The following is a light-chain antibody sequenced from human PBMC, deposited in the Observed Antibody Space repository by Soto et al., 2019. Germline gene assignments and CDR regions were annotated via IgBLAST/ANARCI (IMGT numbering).Light chain of an antibody. J-gene: IGKJ2*01. CDR1: ENINTD. CDR3: QQSYSLPYT. CDR2: AAS. V-gene: IGKV1-39*01. Sequence: DIQMTQSPSSLSASVEDRVNITCRASENINTDLNWFQQKPGTAPKLLIFAASGIQGWVPSRFSGSGSGTDFTLTISSLQPEDFATCFCQQSYSLPYTFGQGTKLEIK.